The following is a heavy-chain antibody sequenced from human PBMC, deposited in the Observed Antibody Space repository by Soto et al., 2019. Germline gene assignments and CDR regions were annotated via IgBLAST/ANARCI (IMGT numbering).Heavy chain of an antibody. J-gene: IGHJ3*01. D-gene: IGHD2-8*01. Sequence: QVQLVQSGADVKKPGASVKLSCKASGYTFINHNINWVRQAPGQGPEWWGRISPSTGKTDYPQKFQGRVSMTTDTSTSTDYMELRSRTSDDTAVYYCARDQTKWLTDAYHFWGQGTMVTVSS. CDR1: GYTFINHN. CDR2: ISPSTGKT. V-gene: IGHV1-18*01. CDR3: ARDQTKWLTDAYHF.